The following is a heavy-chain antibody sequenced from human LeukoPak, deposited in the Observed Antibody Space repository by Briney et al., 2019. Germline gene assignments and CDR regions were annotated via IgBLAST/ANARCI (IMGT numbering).Heavy chain of an antibody. D-gene: IGHD3-22*01. CDR3: ARDGKDSSGYYFGDS. CDR2: IYSGDNT. V-gene: IGHV3-66*01. J-gene: IGHJ4*02. CDR1: GFTVSGSY. Sequence: PGGSLRLSCAVSGFTVSGSYMSWVRQAPGKGLEWISVIYSGDNTGYADSVKGRFTISRDNSKNTLYLQMNSLRVEDTAVYYCARDGKDSSGYYFGDSWGQGTLVTVSS.